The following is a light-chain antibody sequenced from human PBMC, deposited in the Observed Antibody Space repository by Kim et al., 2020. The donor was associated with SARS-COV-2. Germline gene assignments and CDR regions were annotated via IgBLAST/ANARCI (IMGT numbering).Light chain of an antibody. CDR1: QSLVHSDGNTS. V-gene: IGKV2-30*02. CDR2: KVS. J-gene: IGKJ4*01. CDR3: MQGTKWPPLT. Sequence: DVVMTQSPLSLPVTLGQPAYISCRSSQSLVHSDGNTSLKWFQQRPGQSPRRLIYKVSNRDSGVPDRFSGSGSGTDFTLKISRVEGVDVGVYYCMQGTKWPPLTFGGGTKVDIK.